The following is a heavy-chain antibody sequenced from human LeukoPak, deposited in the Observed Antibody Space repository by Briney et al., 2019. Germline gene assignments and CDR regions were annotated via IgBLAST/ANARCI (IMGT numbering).Heavy chain of an antibody. CDR1: GGTFSSYA. Sequence: SVKVSCKASGGTFSSYAISWVRQAPGQGLEWMGGIIPIFGTANYAQKFQGRVTITADESTSTAYMELSSLRSEDTAVYYCASYYYDSSGYTPYWGQGTLVTVSS. CDR2: IIPIFGTA. J-gene: IGHJ4*02. CDR3: ASYYYDSSGYTPY. V-gene: IGHV1-69*13. D-gene: IGHD3-22*01.